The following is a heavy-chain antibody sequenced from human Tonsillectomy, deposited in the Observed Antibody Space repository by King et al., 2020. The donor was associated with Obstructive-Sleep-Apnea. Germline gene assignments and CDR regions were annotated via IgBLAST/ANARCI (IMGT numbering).Heavy chain of an antibody. CDR2: MNPNSGKT. CDR3: VSRGSRTADS. Sequence: QLVQSGAEVKKPGASVKVSCKASGYTFTSYDINWVRQATGQGPEWMGCMNPNSGKTGYVQKFQGRVTMTRDTSISTAYMELNCLTSDDTAVYYCVSRGSRTADSWGQGTLVTVSS. CDR1: GYTFTSYD. J-gene: IGHJ4*02. D-gene: IGHD1-1*01. V-gene: IGHV1-8*01.